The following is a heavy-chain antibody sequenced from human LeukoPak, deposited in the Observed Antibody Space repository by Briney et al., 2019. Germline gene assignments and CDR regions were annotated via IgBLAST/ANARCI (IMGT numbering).Heavy chain of an antibody. V-gene: IGHV3-49*04. J-gene: IGHJ4*02. CDR2: IRSKAYGGTT. CDR1: GFTFGDYA. D-gene: IGHD3-22*01. CDR3: TRGGYDSSKPFSFDY. Sequence: GGSLRLSCTASGFTFGDYAMSWVRQAPGKGLEWGGFIRSKAYGGTTEYAGSVKVIFAISREYSQSIAYLEMNSLKTEDTAVYYCTRGGYDSSKPFSFDYWGQGTLVTVSS.